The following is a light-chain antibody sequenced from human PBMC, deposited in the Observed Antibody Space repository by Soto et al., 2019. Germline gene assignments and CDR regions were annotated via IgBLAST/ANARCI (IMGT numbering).Light chain of an antibody. J-gene: IGKJ3*01. CDR3: QQLNSFPIP. CDR2: GAS. V-gene: IGKV1-9*01. Sequence: ILLTQSPSSLSASVGDRVTISCRASQGIANFLAWYQQKPGKAPKLLIYGASTLQSGVPSRFSGSGSGTDFTLTISSLQPADFATYYCQQLNSFPIPFGPGTKVDIK. CDR1: QGIANF.